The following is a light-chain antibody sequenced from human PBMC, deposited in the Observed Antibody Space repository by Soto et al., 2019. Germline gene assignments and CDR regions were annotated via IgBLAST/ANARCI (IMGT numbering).Light chain of an antibody. CDR1: QGVSSNS. V-gene: IGKV3-20*01. CDR2: GAS. Sequence: EIVLTQSPGTLSLSPGDRATLSCRASQGVSSNSIAWYQQKPGQAPRLLIYGASSRATGIADRFSGSGSGTDFTLTISRLEPEDFAVYYCQQYGTSPPRHTFGQGTKLEIK. J-gene: IGKJ2*01. CDR3: QQYGTSPPRHT.